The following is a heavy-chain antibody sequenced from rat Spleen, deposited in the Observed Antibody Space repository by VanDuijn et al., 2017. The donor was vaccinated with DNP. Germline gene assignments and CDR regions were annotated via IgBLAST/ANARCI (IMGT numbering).Heavy chain of an antibody. CDR3: VRWNSGHFDY. J-gene: IGHJ2*01. CDR2: ISYDGGSA. D-gene: IGHD4-3*01. Sequence: EVQLVESGGGFVQPGRSLKLSCAASGYSFSDYYMAWVRQAPTEGLECVAYISYDGGSAYYGDSVKGRFTISRDNAKSTLYLQMNSLRSEDLATYYCVRWNSGHFDYWGQGVMVTVSS. V-gene: IGHV5-22*01. CDR1: GYSFSDYY.